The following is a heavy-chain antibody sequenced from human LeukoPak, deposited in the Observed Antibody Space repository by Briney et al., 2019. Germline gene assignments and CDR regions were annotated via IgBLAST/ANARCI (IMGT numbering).Heavy chain of an antibody. D-gene: IGHD6-19*01. CDR1: GFTFSSYD. Sequence: GGSLKLSCAASGFTFSSYDMHWVRQATGKGLEWVSVIGTSGDTYYAGSVKGRFTISRENAKNSLYLQMNSLTAGDTAVYFCSRVGSSGWPNYFDSWGQGTLVTVSS. CDR3: SRVGSSGWPNYFDS. CDR2: IGTSGDT. J-gene: IGHJ4*02. V-gene: IGHV3-13*04.